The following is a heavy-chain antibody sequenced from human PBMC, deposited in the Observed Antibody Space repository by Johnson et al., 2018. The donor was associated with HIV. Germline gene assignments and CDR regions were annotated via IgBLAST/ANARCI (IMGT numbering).Heavy chain of an antibody. CDR3: ARDSRAFDI. Sequence: VQLMESGGGLIQPGGSLRLSCAASGFTVSSNYMSWVRQAPGKGLEWVSVIYSGGSTYYADSVKGRFTISRDSAKNSLYLQMNSLRAEDTAVYYCARDSRAFDIWGQGTMVTVSS. J-gene: IGHJ3*02. CDR1: GFTVSSNY. V-gene: IGHV3-53*01. CDR2: IYSGGST.